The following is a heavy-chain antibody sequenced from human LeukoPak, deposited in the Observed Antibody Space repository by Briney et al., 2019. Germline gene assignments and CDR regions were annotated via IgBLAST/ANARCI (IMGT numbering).Heavy chain of an antibody. Sequence: PGGSLRLSCAASGFTFSISVMHWVRQAPGKGLEWVAGISSKGDSEHYADSVKGRFTISRDNSKNTLYLQMNSLRREDTAEYYCARAEYDRSGSIYYYGMDIWGQGTTVTVSS. J-gene: IGHJ6*02. D-gene: IGHD3-22*01. CDR2: ISSKGDSE. V-gene: IGHV3-30*03. CDR3: ARAEYDRSGSIYYYGMDI. CDR1: GFTFSISV.